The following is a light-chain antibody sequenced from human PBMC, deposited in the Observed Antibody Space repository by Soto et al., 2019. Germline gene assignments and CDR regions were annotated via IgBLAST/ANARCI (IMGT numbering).Light chain of an antibody. J-gene: IGKJ1*01. V-gene: IGKV3-20*01. CDR2: GAS. Sequence: EFVLTQSPGTLSLSPGERATLSCRASQSVSSSYLAWYQQKPGQAPRLLIYGASSRATAIPDRFSGSGSGTGFTLTISRLEPEDFAVYYCQQYVSSPWTFGQGTKVEIK. CDR1: QSVSSSY. CDR3: QQYVSSPWT.